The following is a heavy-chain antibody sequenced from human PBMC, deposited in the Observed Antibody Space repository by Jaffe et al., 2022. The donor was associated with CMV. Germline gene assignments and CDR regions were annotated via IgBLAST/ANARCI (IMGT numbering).Heavy chain of an antibody. V-gene: IGHV3-66*01. D-gene: IGHD2-21*01. CDR2: IYSGGST. CDR3: AKAVAYSAPRH. J-gene: IGHJ1*01. Sequence: EVQLVESGGGLVQPGGSLRLSCAASGFTVSGNYMSWVRQAPGKGLEWVSVIYSGGSTYYADSVKGRFNISRDSSKNTLFLQMNSLRAEDTGVYYCAKAVAYSAPRHWGQGTLVTVSS. CDR1: GFTVSGNY.